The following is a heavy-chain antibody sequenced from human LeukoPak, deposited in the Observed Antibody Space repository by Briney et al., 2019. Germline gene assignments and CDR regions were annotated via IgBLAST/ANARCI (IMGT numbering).Heavy chain of an antibody. J-gene: IGHJ4*02. CDR2: ISYDGSNK. Sequence: PGRSLRLSCAASGFTFSSYAMNWVRQAPGKGLEWVAVISYDGSNKYYADSVKGRFTVSRDNSKSTLYLQMNSLRAEDTAVYYWAKEGRGWELPHWGQGTLVTVSS. D-gene: IGHD1-26*01. CDR3: AKEGRGWELPH. V-gene: IGHV3-30-3*01. CDR1: GFTFSSYA.